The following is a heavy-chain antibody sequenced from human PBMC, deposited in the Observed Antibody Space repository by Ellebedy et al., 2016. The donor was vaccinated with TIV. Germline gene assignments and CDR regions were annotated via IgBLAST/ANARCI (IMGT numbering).Heavy chain of an antibody. CDR1: GFTFNPCA. CDR2: ISSDIVTT. V-gene: IGHV3-23*01. D-gene: IGHD3-3*01. J-gene: IGHJ5*02. CDR3: VGFGVFNL. Sequence: GESLKISCVASGFTFNPCAMTWVRQAPGKGLEWVSTISSDIVTTWYAASVKGRFTIPRENAKNALFLQMDGLRFDDSAVYYCVGFGVFNLWGQGAPVTVSS.